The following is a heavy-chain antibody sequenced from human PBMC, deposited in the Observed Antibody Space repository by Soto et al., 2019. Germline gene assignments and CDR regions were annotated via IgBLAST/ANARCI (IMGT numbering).Heavy chain of an antibody. CDR1: GFNLNDAW. CDR3: TIPLVHFNNRGESK. CDR2: MNRKRDGETT. V-gene: IGHV3-15*01. D-gene: IGHD3-10*01. J-gene: IGHJ4*02. Sequence: EVPLVESGGGLVKPGGSLRLSCAASGFNLNDAWMSWVRQAPGKGLEWLGRMNRKRDGETTKYAAAVKGRFTISREDSQNILYLHMNSLQTDDTAVYYCTIPLVHFNNRGESKWGKGTLVTVSP.